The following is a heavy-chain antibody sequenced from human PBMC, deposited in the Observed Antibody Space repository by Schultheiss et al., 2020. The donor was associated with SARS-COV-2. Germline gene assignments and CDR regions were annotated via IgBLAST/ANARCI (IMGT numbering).Heavy chain of an antibody. J-gene: IGHJ4*02. V-gene: IGHV4-39*01. D-gene: IGHD1-20*01. CDR1: GGSISSSRYF. Sequence: SETLSLTCTVSGGSISSSRYFWAWIRQPPGKGLQWIGSIYYSGSTYFNPSLKSRVTISVDTSKNQFSLKLDSVTAADTAVYSCASYKWAQTDYYFDYWGQGTLVTVS. CDR3: ASYKWAQTDYYFDY. CDR2: IYYSGST.